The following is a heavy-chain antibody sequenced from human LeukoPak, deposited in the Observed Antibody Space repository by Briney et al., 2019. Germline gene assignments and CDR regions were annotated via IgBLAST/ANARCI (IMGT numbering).Heavy chain of an antibody. V-gene: IGHV3-7*01. CDR3: ASSHDSSGND. CDR2: INQDGRAK. CDR1: GFTFSNYW. D-gene: IGHD3-22*01. Sequence: GSLRLSCAASGFTFSNYWMSWVRQAPGKGLEWVGNINQDGRAKYYVDSVKCRFTISRDNAKNSVYLQMNSLRDEDTAVYYCASSHDSSGNDWGQGTLVTVSS. J-gene: IGHJ4*02.